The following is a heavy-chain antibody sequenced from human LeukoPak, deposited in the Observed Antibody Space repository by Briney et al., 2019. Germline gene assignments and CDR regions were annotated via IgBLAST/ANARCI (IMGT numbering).Heavy chain of an antibody. CDR3: ARDLDGTMHDGDY. V-gene: IGHV3-30-3*01. CDR2: TSYDGSNK. Sequence: GRSLRLSCAASGFTFSSYAMHWVRQAPGKGLEWVAVTSYDGSNKYYADSVKGRFTISRDNSKNTLYLQMNSLRAEDTAVYYCARDLDGTMHDGDYWGQGTLVTVSS. D-gene: IGHD1-14*01. CDR1: GFTFSSYA. J-gene: IGHJ4*02.